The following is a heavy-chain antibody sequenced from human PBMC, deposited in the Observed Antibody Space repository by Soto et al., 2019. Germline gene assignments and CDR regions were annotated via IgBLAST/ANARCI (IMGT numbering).Heavy chain of an antibody. CDR1: GYDFTAYD. CDR2: MNPINGAT. CDR3: GRGPSPRAPAGGTPYYYAMDV. J-gene: IGHJ6*02. D-gene: IGHD6-13*01. V-gene: IGHV1-8*02. Sequence: ASVKVSCKASGYDFTAYDINWVRQASGQGLEWMGWMNPINGATGTARRFQGRVSLSRNTATGTAYLELTSLRSDDTAVYYCGRGPSPRAPAGGTPYYYAMDVWGQGTTVTVSS.